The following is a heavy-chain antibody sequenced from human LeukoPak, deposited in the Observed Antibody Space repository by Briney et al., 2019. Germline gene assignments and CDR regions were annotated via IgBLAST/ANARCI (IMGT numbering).Heavy chain of an antibody. CDR3: ARGRGSYFDF. D-gene: IGHD3-10*01. V-gene: IGHV3-48*04. J-gene: IGHJ4*02. Sequence: GGSLRLSCAASGFTFSSYIINWVRQAPGKGLEWISYISSSRGSIYYADSVKGRFAISRDNAKNSLYLQMNSLRAEDTAVYYCARGRGSYFDFWGQGTLVTVSS. CDR1: GFTFSSYI. CDR2: ISSSRGSI.